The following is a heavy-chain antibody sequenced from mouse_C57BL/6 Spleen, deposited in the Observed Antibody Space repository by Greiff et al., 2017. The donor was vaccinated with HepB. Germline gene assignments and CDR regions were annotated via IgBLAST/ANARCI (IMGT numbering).Heavy chain of an antibody. J-gene: IGHJ4*01. V-gene: IGHV1-55*01. Sequence: VQLQQPGAELVKPGASVKMSCKASGYTFTSYWITWVKQRPGQGLEWIGDIYPGSGSTNYNEKFKSKATLTVDKSSSTAYMQLSSLTSEDSAVYYGARRGKPYAMDYWGQGTSVTVSS. CDR1: GYTFTSYW. CDR2: IYPGSGST. CDR3: ARRGKPYAMDY.